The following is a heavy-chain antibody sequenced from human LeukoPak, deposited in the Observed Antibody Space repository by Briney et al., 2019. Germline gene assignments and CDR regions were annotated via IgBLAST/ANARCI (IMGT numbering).Heavy chain of an antibody. CDR3: ASEWEPSQH. CDR2: ISAYNGNT. Sequence: ASVKVSCKASGYTFTSYGISWVRQAPGQGLEWMGWISAYNGNTNYAQKFQGRVTITADKSTSTAYMELSSLRSEDTAVYYCASEWEPSQHWGQGTLVTVSS. V-gene: IGHV1-18*01. J-gene: IGHJ1*01. D-gene: IGHD1-26*01. CDR1: GYTFTSYG.